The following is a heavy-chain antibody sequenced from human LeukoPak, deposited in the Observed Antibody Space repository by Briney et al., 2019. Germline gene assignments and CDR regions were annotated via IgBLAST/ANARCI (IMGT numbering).Heavy chain of an antibody. CDR3: AGDWRMMYCSGGSCYGLDY. J-gene: IGHJ4*02. CDR2: INPNSGGT. Sequence: GASVKVSCKASGYTFTVYYMHWVRQAPGQGLEWMGWINPNSGGTNYAQKFQGRVTMTRDTSISTAYMELSRLRSDDTAVYYCAGDWRMMYCSGGSCYGLDYWGQGTLVTVSS. D-gene: IGHD2-15*01. V-gene: IGHV1-2*02. CDR1: GYTFTVYY.